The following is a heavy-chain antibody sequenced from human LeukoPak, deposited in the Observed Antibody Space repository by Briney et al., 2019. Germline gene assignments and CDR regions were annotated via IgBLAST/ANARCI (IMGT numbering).Heavy chain of an antibody. CDR2: LSASGGST. J-gene: IGHJ3*02. CDR1: GFTFSDYA. CDR3: AKGKYDFWSGDAFDI. V-gene: IGHV3-23*01. Sequence: GGSLRLSCAASGFTFSDYAMNWVRQAPGKGLEWVSALSASGGSTYYADSVKGRFTISRDNSRNTLYLQMNSLRAEDTAVYYCAKGKYDFWSGDAFDIWGQGTMVTVSS. D-gene: IGHD3-3*01.